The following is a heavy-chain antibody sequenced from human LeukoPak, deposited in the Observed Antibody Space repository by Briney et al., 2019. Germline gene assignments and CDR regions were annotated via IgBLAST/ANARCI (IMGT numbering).Heavy chain of an antibody. CDR3: AKVIGQYYYDSSGYSIFDY. J-gene: IGHJ4*02. CDR2: VSGSGGSI. Sequence: GGSLRLSCAASGFTFSNYAMSWVRQAPGKGLEWVSTVSGSGGSIYYEDSVKGRFTISRDNSKNTLYLQMNSLRGEDTALYYCAKVIGQYYYDSSGYSIFDYWGQGTLVTVSS. D-gene: IGHD3-22*01. V-gene: IGHV3-23*01. CDR1: GFTFSNYA.